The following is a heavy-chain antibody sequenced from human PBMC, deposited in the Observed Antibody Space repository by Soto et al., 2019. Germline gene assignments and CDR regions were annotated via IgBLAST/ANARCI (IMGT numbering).Heavy chain of an antibody. CDR3: ASQQWLVLNAFDI. CDR1: GGSISSYY. D-gene: IGHD6-19*01. J-gene: IGHJ3*02. CDR2: IYYSGST. Sequence: AETLSLTCTVSGGSISSYYWSWIRQPPGKGLEWIEYIYYSGSTNYNPSLKSRVTISVDTSKNQFSLKLSSVTAADTAVYYCASQQWLVLNAFDIWGQGTMVTVSS. V-gene: IGHV4-59*01.